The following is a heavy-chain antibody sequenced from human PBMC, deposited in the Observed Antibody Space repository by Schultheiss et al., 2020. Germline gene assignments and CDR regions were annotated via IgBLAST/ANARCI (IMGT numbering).Heavy chain of an antibody. V-gene: IGHV1-3*02. D-gene: IGHD2-21*02. CDR2: SNAGNGNT. CDR1: GYTFTSYA. Sequence: GGSLRLSCKASGYTFTSYAMHWVRQAPGQRLEWMGWSNAGNGNTKYSQEFQGRVTITRDTSASTAYMELSSLKSEDTAVYYCARDSDWASDFWGQGTLVTVSS. CDR3: ARDSDWASDF. J-gene: IGHJ4*02.